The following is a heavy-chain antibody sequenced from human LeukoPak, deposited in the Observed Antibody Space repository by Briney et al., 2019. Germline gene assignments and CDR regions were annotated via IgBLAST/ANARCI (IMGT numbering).Heavy chain of an antibody. D-gene: IGHD6-19*01. J-gene: IGHJ4*02. CDR1: GFPFSSQ. V-gene: IGHV3-7*01. Sequence: GGSLRLSCAASGFPFSSQSWFRQSPGKGLEWVAHIKQDGSEKYYVDSVKGRFTISRDNARNSQYLQMNSLRAEDTAVYYCASGGGWVFNNWGQGTLVTVSS. CDR2: IKQDGSEK. CDR3: ASGGGWVFNN.